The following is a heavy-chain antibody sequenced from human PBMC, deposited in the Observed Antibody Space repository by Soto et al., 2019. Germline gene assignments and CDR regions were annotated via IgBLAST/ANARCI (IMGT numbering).Heavy chain of an antibody. D-gene: IGHD2-21*02. CDR3: ARDTSDCTSNWFAP. V-gene: IGHV1-69*15. CDR1: GYTFSSFP. CDR2: ITPISGSA. Sequence: QAQLVQSGAEVKKPGSSVKVSCGAFGYTFSSFPITWMRQAPGQGLEWMGTITPISGSAAYVEKFQGRLTMTPDEVTESVYMELGSLTSDDTAIYYCARDTSDCTSNWFAPWGPRTQGTGST. J-gene: IGHJ5*02.